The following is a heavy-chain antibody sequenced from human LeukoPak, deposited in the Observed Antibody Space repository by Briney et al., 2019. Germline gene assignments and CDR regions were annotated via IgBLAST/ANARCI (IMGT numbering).Heavy chain of an antibody. Sequence: PGRSLRLSCAASGFTFTYYGIHWFRQAPGKGLEWVALISYDGNNKYYADAVKGRFTISRDNSKNTLYLQMSSLRTEDTAMYYCAPDEGGDYVGLDYWGRGTLVTVSS. D-gene: IGHD4-17*01. CDR3: APDEGGDYVGLDY. CDR2: ISYDGNNK. V-gene: IGHV3-30*03. J-gene: IGHJ4*02. CDR1: GFTFTYYG.